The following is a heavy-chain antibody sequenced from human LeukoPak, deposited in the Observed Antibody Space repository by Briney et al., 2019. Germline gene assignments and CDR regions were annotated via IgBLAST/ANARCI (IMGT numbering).Heavy chain of an antibody. D-gene: IGHD6-13*01. CDR2: IYYSGST. V-gene: IGHV4-59*01. J-gene: IGHJ4*02. CDR3: ARGSSSSWYGY. Sequence: SETLSLTCTVSGGSISSYYWSWIRQPPGKGLEWIGYIYYSGSTNYNPSLKSRVTISVDTSKNQFSLKLSSVSAADTAVYYCARGSSSSWYGYWGQGTLVTVSS. CDR1: GGSISSYY.